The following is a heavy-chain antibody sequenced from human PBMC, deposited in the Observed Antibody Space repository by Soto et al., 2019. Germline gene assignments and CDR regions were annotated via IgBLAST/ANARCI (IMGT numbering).Heavy chain of an antibody. J-gene: IGHJ4*02. Sequence: EVQLLESGGDFVQPGRSLRLSCAASGFPFSNHAMSWVRQAPGKGLEWLSAISATGGSTYYADSVRGRFSISRDNPKITVFLQMDSLTAEDTAVYFCAKNYNWNFVVEYWGRGTLVTVS. CDR2: ISATGGST. CDR3: AKNYNWNFVVEY. D-gene: IGHD1-7*01. V-gene: IGHV3-23*01. CDR1: GFPFSNHA.